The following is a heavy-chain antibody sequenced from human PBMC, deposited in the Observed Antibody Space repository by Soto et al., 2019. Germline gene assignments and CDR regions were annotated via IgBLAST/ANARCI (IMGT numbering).Heavy chain of an antibody. D-gene: IGHD3-3*01. CDR1: GSSISSYY. CDR2: IYYSGST. Sequence: SETLSLTCTVSGSSISSYYWSWIRQPPGKGLEWIGYIYYSGSTNYNPSLKSRVTISVDTSKNQFSLKLSSVTAADTAVYYCARDRPYYDFWSGPMGWFDPWGQGTLVTVSS. V-gene: IGHV4-59*01. CDR3: ARDRPYYDFWSGPMGWFDP. J-gene: IGHJ5*02.